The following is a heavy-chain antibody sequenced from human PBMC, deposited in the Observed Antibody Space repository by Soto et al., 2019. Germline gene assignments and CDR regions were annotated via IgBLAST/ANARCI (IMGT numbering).Heavy chain of an antibody. Sequence: PGGSLRLSCAASGFTLSGYAMSLVRQAPGKGLEWVSVIHGGGNSAYYADSVKGRFTISRDNAKNSLYLQMNSLRAEDTAVYYCARVGEWYPDYWGQGTLVTVSS. CDR2: IHGGGNSA. V-gene: IGHV3-23*01. CDR3: ARVGEWYPDY. D-gene: IGHD3-3*01. J-gene: IGHJ4*02. CDR1: GFTLSGYA.